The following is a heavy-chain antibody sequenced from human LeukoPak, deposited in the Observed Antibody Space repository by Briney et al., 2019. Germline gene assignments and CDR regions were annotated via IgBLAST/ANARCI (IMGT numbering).Heavy chain of an antibody. CDR3: ASYYASGVSAYNYYGMDV. Sequence: PSETLSLTSAVYGGSFSGYYWGWIRQPPGKGLEWIGSMSHNRGTYYNPSLKSRVTISMDTSKNQISLRLTSVTAADTAVYYCASYYASGVSAYNYYGMDVWGKGTTVTVSS. CDR1: GGSFSGYY. V-gene: IGHV4-38-2*01. J-gene: IGHJ6*04. CDR2: MSHNRGT. D-gene: IGHD3-10*01.